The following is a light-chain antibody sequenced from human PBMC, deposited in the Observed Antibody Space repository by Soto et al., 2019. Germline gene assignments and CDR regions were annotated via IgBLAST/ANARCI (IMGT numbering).Light chain of an antibody. CDR3: QQTYTTPRT. Sequence: DIQMTQSPSTLSASVGDRVTITCRASQSISSWLAWYQQKPGKAPKLLIYDASSLESGVPSRFSGSGSGTEFTLTISSLQPDDFATYYCQQTYTTPRTFGHGTKVEIK. CDR2: DAS. V-gene: IGKV1-5*01. J-gene: IGKJ1*01. CDR1: QSISSW.